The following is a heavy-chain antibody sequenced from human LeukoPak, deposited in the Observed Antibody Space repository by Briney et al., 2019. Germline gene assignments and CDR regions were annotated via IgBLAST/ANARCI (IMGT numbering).Heavy chain of an antibody. J-gene: IGHJ4*02. Sequence: SETLSLTCAVSGYSISSDYYWGWIRQPPGKGLEWIGSIYHSGSTYYNPSLKSRVTISVDTSKNQFSLKLSSVTAADTAVYYCARVDSSSFDYWGQGTLVTVSS. D-gene: IGHD6-13*01. CDR1: GYSISSDYY. CDR3: ARVDSSSFDY. V-gene: IGHV4-38-2*01. CDR2: IYHSGST.